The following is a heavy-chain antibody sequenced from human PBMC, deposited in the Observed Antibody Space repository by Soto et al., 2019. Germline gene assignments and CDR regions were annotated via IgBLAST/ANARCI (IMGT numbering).Heavy chain of an antibody. CDR3: AKDRLSAAAGSDAFDI. V-gene: IGHV3-23*01. CDR2: ISGSGGST. Sequence: GSLRLSCAASGFTFSSYAMSWVRQAPGKGLEWVSAISGSGGSTYYADSVKGRFTISRDNSKNTLYLQMNSLRAEDTAVYYCAKDRLSAAAGSDAFDIWGQGTMVTVSS. CDR1: GFTFSSYA. D-gene: IGHD6-13*01. J-gene: IGHJ3*02.